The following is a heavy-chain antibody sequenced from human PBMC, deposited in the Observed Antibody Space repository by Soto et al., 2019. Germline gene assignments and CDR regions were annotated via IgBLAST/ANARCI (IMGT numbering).Heavy chain of an antibody. D-gene: IGHD3-3*01. CDR3: ARDVNYAFWGGYYSNWFDP. Sequence: QVQLVQSGAEVKKPGASVKVSCKASGYTFTSYGISWVRQAPGQGPEWMGWISAYNGNTNYAQKLQGRVTMTTDTSTGTAYMELRSLRSDDTAVYYWARDVNYAFWGGYYSNWFDPWGQGTLVTVSS. V-gene: IGHV1-18*01. CDR1: GYTFTSYG. J-gene: IGHJ5*02. CDR2: ISAYNGNT.